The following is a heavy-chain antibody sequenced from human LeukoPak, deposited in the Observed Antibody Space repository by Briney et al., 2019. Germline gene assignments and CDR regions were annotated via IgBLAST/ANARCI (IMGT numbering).Heavy chain of an antibody. Sequence: QLVESGGGVVQPGGSLRLSCAASGFTFSSYWMHWVRQAPGKGPVWVSRIKTDGSITDYADSVKGRFTISRDNAKNTLYLQMNSLRAEDTAVYYCVRDFMYNTACTGCWGQGTLVTVSS. CDR1: GFTFSSYW. D-gene: IGHD5-18*01. CDR2: IKTDGSIT. J-gene: IGHJ4*02. CDR3: VRDFMYNTACTGC. V-gene: IGHV3-74*01.